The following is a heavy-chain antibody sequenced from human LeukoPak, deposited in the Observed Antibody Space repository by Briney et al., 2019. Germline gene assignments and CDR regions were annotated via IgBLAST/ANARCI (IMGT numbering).Heavy chain of an antibody. V-gene: IGHV1-2*02. CDR3: ARKRPTDYYDSSGYSN. J-gene: IGHJ4*02. Sequence: APGQGGEWMGWINPNSGGTNYAQKFQGRVTMTRDTSISAAYMELSRLRSDDTAVYYCARKRPTDYYDSSGYSNWGQGTLVTVSS. D-gene: IGHD3-22*01. CDR2: INPNSGGT.